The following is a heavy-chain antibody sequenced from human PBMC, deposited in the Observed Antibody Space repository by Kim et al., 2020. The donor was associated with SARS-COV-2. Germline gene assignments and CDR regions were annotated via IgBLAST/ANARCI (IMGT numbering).Heavy chain of an antibody. V-gene: IGHV3-7*03. J-gene: IGHJ4*02. Sequence: GGSLRLSCAASGFTFSSYWMSWVRQAPGKGLEWVANIKQDGSEKYYVDSVKGRFTISRDNAKNSLYLQMNSLRAEDTAVYYCARELSDFWSGFAFDYWGQGTLGTVSS. CDR1: GFTFSSYW. D-gene: IGHD3-3*01. CDR2: IKQDGSEK. CDR3: ARELSDFWSGFAFDY.